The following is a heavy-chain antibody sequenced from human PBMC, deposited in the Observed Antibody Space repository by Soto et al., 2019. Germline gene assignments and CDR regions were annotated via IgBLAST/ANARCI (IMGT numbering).Heavy chain of an antibody. J-gene: IGHJ6*02. Sequence: QVQLVQSGAEVKKPGSSVKVSCKASGGTFSSYAISWVRQAPGQGLEWMGGIIPIFGTANYAQKFQGRVTFTADESTSTAYMELSSLRSEDTAVYYCARAIAARPKQKTYYYYGMDVWGQGTTVTVSS. CDR2: IIPIFGTA. CDR3: ARAIAARPKQKTYYYYGMDV. V-gene: IGHV1-69*01. D-gene: IGHD6-6*01. CDR1: GGTFSSYA.